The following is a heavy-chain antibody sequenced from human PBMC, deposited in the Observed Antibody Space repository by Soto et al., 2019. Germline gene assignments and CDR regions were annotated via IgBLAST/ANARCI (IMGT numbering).Heavy chain of an antibody. CDR2: IIPILGIA. Sequence: QVQLVQSGAEVKKPGSSVKVSCKASGGTFSSYTISWVRQAPGQGLEWMGRIIPILGIANYAQKFQGRVTITADKSTSTAYMELSSLSSEDTAVYSCARVDHYYDSSAPFDYWGQGTLVTVSS. CDR3: ARVDHYYDSSAPFDY. V-gene: IGHV1-69*02. D-gene: IGHD3-22*01. J-gene: IGHJ4*02. CDR1: GGTFSSYT.